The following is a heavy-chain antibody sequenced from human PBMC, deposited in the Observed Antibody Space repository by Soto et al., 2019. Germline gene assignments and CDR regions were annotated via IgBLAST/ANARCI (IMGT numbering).Heavy chain of an antibody. CDR2: ISAYNGNT. J-gene: IGHJ6*02. Sequence: ASVKVSCKASGYTFTSYGISWVRQAPGQGREWMGWISAYNGNTNYAQKLQGRVTMTTDTSTSTAYMELRSLRSDDTAVYYCARDPYSSSWYDTYGMDVWGQGTTVTVSS. D-gene: IGHD6-13*01. CDR3: ARDPYSSSWYDTYGMDV. V-gene: IGHV1-18*01. CDR1: GYTFTSYG.